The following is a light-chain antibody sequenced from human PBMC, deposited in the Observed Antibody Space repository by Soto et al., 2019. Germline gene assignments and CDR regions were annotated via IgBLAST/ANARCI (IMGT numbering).Light chain of an antibody. CDR3: QLYHTSPIT. Sequence: ILLTQSLGTLSLSAGERATHSCRASQSVSSRYLAWYQQKPGQAPRLLMYGASSRATGIPDRFSVSVSGTDGTITISRLEPEDFATYYCQLYHTSPITFGQGTKVDI. V-gene: IGKV3-20*01. J-gene: IGKJ1*01. CDR1: QSVSSRY. CDR2: GAS.